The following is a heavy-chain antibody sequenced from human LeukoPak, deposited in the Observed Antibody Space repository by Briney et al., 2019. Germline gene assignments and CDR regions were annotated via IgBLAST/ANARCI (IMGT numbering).Heavy chain of an antibody. V-gene: IGHV3-74*01. Sequence: GGSLRLSCAASGFTFSSYWMYWGRQAPGKGLVWVSLINNDATNTNYADSVKGRFTISRDNARNTLYLQMNSLRAEDTAVYYCATDVGWGQGTLITVSS. CDR3: ATDVG. J-gene: IGHJ4*02. CDR1: GFTFSSYW. D-gene: IGHD3-10*01. CDR2: INNDATNT.